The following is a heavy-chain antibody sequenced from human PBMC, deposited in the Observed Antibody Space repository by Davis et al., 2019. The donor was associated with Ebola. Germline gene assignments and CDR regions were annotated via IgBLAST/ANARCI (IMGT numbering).Heavy chain of an antibody. CDR2: INAGNGNT. CDR3: ARDWCSSATCYAGYYNGMDV. CDR1: GYTFTSYA. V-gene: IGHV1-3*01. Sequence: ASVKVSCKASGYTFTSYAMHWVRQAPGQRLEWMGWINAGNGNTKYSQKFQGRVTITRDTSASTAYMELSSLRSEDTAVYYCARDWCSSATCYAGYYNGMDVWGQGTTVTVSS. D-gene: IGHD2-2*01. J-gene: IGHJ6*02.